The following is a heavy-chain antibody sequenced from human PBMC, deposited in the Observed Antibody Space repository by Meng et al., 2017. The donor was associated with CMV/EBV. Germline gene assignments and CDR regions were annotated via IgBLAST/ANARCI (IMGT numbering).Heavy chain of an antibody. V-gene: IGHV1-46*01. D-gene: IGHD4-17*01. Sequence: ASVKVSCKASGYTFTSYYMHWVRQAPGQGLEWMGIINPSGGSTSYAQKFQGRVTMTRDTSTSTVYMELSSLRSEDTAVYYCAREKANIEDYGDPYYYYGMDVWGQGTMVTVSS. CDR3: AREKANIEDYGDPYYYYGMDV. J-gene: IGHJ6*02. CDR2: INPSGGST. CDR1: GYTFTSYY.